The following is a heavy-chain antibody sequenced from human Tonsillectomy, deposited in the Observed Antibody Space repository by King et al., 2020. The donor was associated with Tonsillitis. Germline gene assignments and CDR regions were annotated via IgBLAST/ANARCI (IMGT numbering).Heavy chain of an antibody. J-gene: IGHJ4*02. CDR3: AKFGATIFDY. D-gene: IGHD5-12*01. CDR2: VSGSGDTT. Sequence: VSTVSGSGDTTFYADSVKGRFTISRDNSKNTLYLQINSLRAEDTAVYFCAKFGATIFDYWGQGTLVTVSS. V-gene: IGHV3-23*01.